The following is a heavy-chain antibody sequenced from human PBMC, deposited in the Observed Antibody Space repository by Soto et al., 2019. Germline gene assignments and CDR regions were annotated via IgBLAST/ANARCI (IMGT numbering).Heavy chain of an antibody. D-gene: IGHD2-2*01. Sequence: GGSLRLSCAASGFTFSSYAMSWVRQAPGKGLEWVSAISGSGGSTYYADSVKGRFTISRDNSKDTLYLQMNSLRAEDTAVYYCAKDGGCSSTSCYLAANWFDPWGQGTLVPVSS. J-gene: IGHJ5*02. CDR1: GFTFSSYA. V-gene: IGHV3-23*01. CDR2: ISGSGGST. CDR3: AKDGGCSSTSCYLAANWFDP.